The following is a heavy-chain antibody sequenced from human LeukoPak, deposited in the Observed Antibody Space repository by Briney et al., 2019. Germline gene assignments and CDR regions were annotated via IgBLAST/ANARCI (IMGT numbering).Heavy chain of an antibody. J-gene: IGHJ4*02. Sequence: GGSLRLSCAASGFTFSSYSMNWVRQAPGKGLEWVSSISSSSSYIYYADSVKGRFTISRDNAKNSMYLQMNSLRAEDTAVYYCARGGSGFYFDYWGQGTLVTVSS. CDR3: ARGGSGFYFDY. V-gene: IGHV3-21*01. CDR1: GFTFSSYS. CDR2: ISSSSSYI. D-gene: IGHD3-10*01.